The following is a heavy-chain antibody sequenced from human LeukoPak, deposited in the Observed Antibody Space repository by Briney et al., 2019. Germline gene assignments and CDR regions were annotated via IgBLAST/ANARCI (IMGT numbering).Heavy chain of an antibody. D-gene: IGHD3-10*01. CDR2: IIPIFGTA. J-gene: IGHJ3*02. V-gene: IGHV1-69*05. CDR1: GGTFSSYA. Sequence: SVKVSCKASGGTFSSYAISWVRQAPGQGLEWMGRIIPIFGTANYAQKIQGRVTITTDESTSTAYMELSSLRSEDTAVYYCARGSSAALALAGENDAFDIWGQGTMVTVSS. CDR3: ARGSSAALALAGENDAFDI.